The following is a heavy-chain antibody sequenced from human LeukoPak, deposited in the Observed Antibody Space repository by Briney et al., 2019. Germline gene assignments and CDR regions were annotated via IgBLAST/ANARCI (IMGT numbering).Heavy chain of an antibody. J-gene: IGHJ4*02. D-gene: IGHD5-18*01. CDR2: IKQDGSEK. CDR1: GFTFSSYW. V-gene: IGHV3-7*01. Sequence: AGGSLKLSCAASGFTFSSYWMNWVRQAPGKGLEWVANIKQDGSEKYYVDSVKGRFTISRDNAKNSLYLQMNSLRAEDTAVYYCARGAYSYPRPGDSCGQGTLVTVSS. CDR3: ARGAYSYPRPGDS.